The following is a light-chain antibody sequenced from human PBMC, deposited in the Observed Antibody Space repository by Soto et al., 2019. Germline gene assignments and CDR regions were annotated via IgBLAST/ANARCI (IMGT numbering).Light chain of an antibody. J-gene: IGLJ1*01. CDR2: DVS. CDR3: SSYTSSSTRV. CDR1: SSDVGGCNY. Sequence: QSALTQPASVSGSPGQWITISCTGTSSDVGGCNYVSWYQHHPGKAPKLMIYDVSNRPSGVSNRFSGSKSGNTASLTISGLQAEDEADYYCSSYTSSSTRVFGTGTKLTVL. V-gene: IGLV2-14*03.